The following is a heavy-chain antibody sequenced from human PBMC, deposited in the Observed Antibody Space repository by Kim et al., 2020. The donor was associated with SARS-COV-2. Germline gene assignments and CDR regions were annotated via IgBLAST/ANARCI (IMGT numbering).Heavy chain of an antibody. CDR3: ARGPPDVVTGYYGMDV. CDR2: MNPNSGNT. Sequence: ASVKVSCKASGYTFTSYDINWVRQATGQGLEWMGWMNPNSGNTGYAQKFQGRVTMTRNTSISTAYMELSSLRSEDTAVYYCARGPPDVVTGYYGMDVWGQGTTVTVSS. CDR1: GYTFTSYD. J-gene: IGHJ6*02. V-gene: IGHV1-8*01. D-gene: IGHD2-21*02.